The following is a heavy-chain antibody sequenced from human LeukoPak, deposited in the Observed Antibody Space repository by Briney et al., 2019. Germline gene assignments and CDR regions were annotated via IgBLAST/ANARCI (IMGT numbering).Heavy chain of an antibody. CDR1: GYSFTSYW. CDR3: ARGKIGYSYGSYY. CDR2: IYPGDSDT. J-gene: IGHJ4*02. Sequence: GESLKISCKGSGYSFTSYWIGWVRQMPGKGLEWMGIIYPGDSDTRYSPSFQGQVTISADKSISAAYLQWSSLKASDTAIYYCARGKIGYSYGSYYWGQGTLVTVSS. D-gene: IGHD5-18*01. V-gene: IGHV5-51*01.